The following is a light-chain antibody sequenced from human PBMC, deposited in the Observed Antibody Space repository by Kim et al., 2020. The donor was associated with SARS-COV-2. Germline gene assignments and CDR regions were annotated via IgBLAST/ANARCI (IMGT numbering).Light chain of an antibody. CDR2: YDS. CDR1: NIGGKS. Sequence: SYELTQPPSVSVAPGKTANITCGGDNIGGKSVHWYQQRPGQAPVLAINYDSDRPSGIPERFSGSNSGNTATLTISRVEAGDEADYYCQVWDTTSDHPMVFGGGTQLTVL. J-gene: IGLJ3*02. V-gene: IGLV3-21*04. CDR3: QVWDTTSDHPMV.